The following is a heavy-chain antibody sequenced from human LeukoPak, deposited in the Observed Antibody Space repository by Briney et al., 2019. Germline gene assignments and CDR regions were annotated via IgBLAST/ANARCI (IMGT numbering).Heavy chain of an antibody. Sequence: PSETLSLTCSVSGASITTTNFWWTWLRQSPGRGLEWIGYIHDRGSDNYNPALESRATLSVDTSKNQFSLELNSVTAADTAVYYCARYGLVEFRNAFQYWGQGLLVSVSS. CDR1: GASITTTNFW. CDR2: IHDRGSD. CDR3: ARYGLVEFRNAFQY. D-gene: IGHD6-6*01. J-gene: IGHJ1*01. V-gene: IGHV4-61*01.